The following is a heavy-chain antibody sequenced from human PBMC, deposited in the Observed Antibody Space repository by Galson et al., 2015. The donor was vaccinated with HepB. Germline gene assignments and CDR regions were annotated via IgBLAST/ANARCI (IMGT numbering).Heavy chain of an antibody. CDR2: ISGSGGST. D-gene: IGHD1-1*01. V-gene: IGHV3-23*01. Sequence: SLRLSCAASGFTFSSYAMSWVRQAPGKGLEWVSAISGSGGSTYYADSVKGRFSISRDNSKNTLYLQMNSLRAEDTAVYYCARDLGNIQARDYYYYGMDVWGQGTTVTVSS. CDR1: GFTFSSYA. J-gene: IGHJ6*02. CDR3: ARDLGNIQARDYYYYGMDV.